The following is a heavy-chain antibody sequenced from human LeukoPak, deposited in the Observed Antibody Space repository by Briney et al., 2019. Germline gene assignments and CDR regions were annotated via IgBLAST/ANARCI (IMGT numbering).Heavy chain of an antibody. CDR3: ASNWGGDEYYFDY. D-gene: IGHD7-27*01. Sequence: SETLSLICTVSGGSIRSSSYYWGWIRQPPGKGLEWIASIYYSGSTYYNLSLKSRVTICVDTSRDQFSLSLSSVTAADTAVYYCASNWGGDEYYFDYWGQGSLVTVSS. CDR1: GGSIRSSSYY. CDR2: IYYSGST. J-gene: IGHJ4*02. V-gene: IGHV4-39*01.